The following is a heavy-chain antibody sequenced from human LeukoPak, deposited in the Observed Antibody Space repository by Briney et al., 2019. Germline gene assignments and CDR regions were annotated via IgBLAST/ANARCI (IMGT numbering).Heavy chain of an antibody. Sequence: SETLSLTCTVSGGSISSSSYYWGWIRQPPGTGLEWIGSIYYSGSTYYNPSLKSRVTISVDTSKNQFSLKLSSVTAADTAVYYCARDVRDVSYYYYYYYMDVWGKGTTVTVSS. D-gene: IGHD3-16*01. J-gene: IGHJ6*03. CDR3: ARDVRDVSYYYYYYYMDV. V-gene: IGHV4-39*07. CDR2: IYYSGST. CDR1: GGSISSSSYY.